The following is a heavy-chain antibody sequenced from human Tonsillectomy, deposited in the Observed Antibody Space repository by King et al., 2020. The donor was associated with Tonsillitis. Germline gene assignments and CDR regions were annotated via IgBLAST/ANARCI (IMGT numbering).Heavy chain of an antibody. CDR2: TRNKANSYTT. V-gene: IGHV3-72*01. D-gene: IGHD3-3*01. CDR1: GFTFSDHY. J-gene: IGHJ4*02. CDR3: ARSITIVGVVIASLDY. Sequence: VQLVESGGGLVQPGGSLRLSCAASGFTFSDHYMDWVRQAPGKGLEWVGRTRNKANSYTTEYAASVKGRFTISRDDSKNSLYLQMNSLKTEETAVYYCARSITIVGVVIASLDYWGQGTLVTVSS.